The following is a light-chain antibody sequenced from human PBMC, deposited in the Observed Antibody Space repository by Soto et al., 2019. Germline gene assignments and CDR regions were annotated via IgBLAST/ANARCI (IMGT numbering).Light chain of an antibody. CDR1: QSVSSSY. J-gene: IGKJ1*01. Sequence: EIVLTQSPGTLSLSPGERATLSCRASQSVSSSYLAWYQQKPGQAPRLLIYHTSTRATGVPARFSGSGSGTEFILTISSLQSEDFEIYYCQQRSNWPPWTFGQGTKVDNK. CDR3: QQRSNWPPWT. CDR2: HTS. V-gene: IGKV3D-20*02.